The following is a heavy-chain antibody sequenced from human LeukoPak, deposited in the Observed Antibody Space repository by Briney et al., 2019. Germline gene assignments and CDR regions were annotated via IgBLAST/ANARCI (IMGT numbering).Heavy chain of an antibody. J-gene: IGHJ4*02. CDR3: ARDLVGGWDDSSGYYYGYFDY. CDR1: GFTFAIYA. CDR2: ISYDGNNK. Sequence: GGSLRLSCAASGFTFAIYAMHWVRQAPGKGLEWVAVISYDGNNKYYADSVKGRFTISRDNSKNTLYLPMNSLRAEDTAVYYCARDLVGGWDDSSGYYYGYFDYWGQGTLVTVSS. V-gene: IGHV3-30-3*01. D-gene: IGHD3-22*01.